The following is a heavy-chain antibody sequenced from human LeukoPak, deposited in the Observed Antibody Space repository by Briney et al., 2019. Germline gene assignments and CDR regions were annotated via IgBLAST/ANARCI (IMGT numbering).Heavy chain of an antibody. CDR2: ILYTGGS. CDR1: GGSIRSDFHY. Sequence: SETLSLTCTVSGGSIRSDFHYWDWIRQPPGKGLEWIGSILYTGGSWVKPSLKSRASISVDTSRNQFSLTLHSVNAIDTALYYCTRRASGSGGTQAGMDVWGQGTTVTVSS. J-gene: IGHJ6*02. CDR3: TRRASGSGGTQAGMDV. D-gene: IGHD2-15*01. V-gene: IGHV4-39*01.